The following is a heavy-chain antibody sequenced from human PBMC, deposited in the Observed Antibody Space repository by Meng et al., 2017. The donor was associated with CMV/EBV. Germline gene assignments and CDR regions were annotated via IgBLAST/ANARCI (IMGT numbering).Heavy chain of an antibody. CDR3: AREGEVTIFGVVIYYYYGMDV. CDR1: GFTFSSYE. D-gene: IGHD3-3*01. CDR2: ISSSGSTI. V-gene: IGHV3-48*03. J-gene: IGHJ6*02. Sequence: GGSLRLSCAASGFTFSSYEMNWVRQAPGKGLEWVSYISSSGSTIYYADSVKGRFTISRDNAKNSLYLQMNSLRAEDTAVYYCAREGEVTIFGVVIYYYYGMDVWGQGTTATVSS.